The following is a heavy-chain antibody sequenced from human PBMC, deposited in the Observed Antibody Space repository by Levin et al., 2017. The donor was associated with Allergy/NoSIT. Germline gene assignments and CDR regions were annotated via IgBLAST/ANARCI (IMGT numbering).Heavy chain of an antibody. D-gene: IGHD6-19*01. CDR2: ISGSGGST. CDR1: GFTFSSYA. J-gene: IGHJ2*01. CDR3: AKLFGWLVRSGWYFDL. V-gene: IGHV3-23*01. Sequence: PGGSLRLSCAASGFTFSSYAMNWVRQAPGRGLEWVSGISGSGGSTYYADSVKGRFTISRDNSKNTLYLQMNSLRAEDTAVYYCAKLFGWLVRSGWYFDLWGRGTLVTVSS.